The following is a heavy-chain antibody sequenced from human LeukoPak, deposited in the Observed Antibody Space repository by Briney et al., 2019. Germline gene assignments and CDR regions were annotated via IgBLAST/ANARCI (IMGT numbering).Heavy chain of an antibody. CDR3: ARDGYREKYYFDY. Sequence: ASVKVSCKASGYTFTGYYMHWVRQAPGQGLEWMGWINPNSGGTNYAQKFQGWVTMTRDTSISTAYMELSRLRSDDTAVYYCARDGYREKYYFDYWGQGTLVTVSS. CDR1: GYTFTGYY. J-gene: IGHJ4*02. V-gene: IGHV1-2*04. D-gene: IGHD5-18*01. CDR2: INPNSGGT.